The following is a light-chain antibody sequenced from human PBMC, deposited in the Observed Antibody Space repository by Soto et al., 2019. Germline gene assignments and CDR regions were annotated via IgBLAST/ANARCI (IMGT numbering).Light chain of an antibody. Sequence: IVLTQSPATLSLSPGKRASLSCRASQNISNYLIWYQQKPGQAPRLLIYDVSNRATGIPARFSGGGSGTDFTLTISSLQSEDFAVYYCQQRSNWPDAFGQGTRLEIK. V-gene: IGKV3-11*01. CDR2: DVS. J-gene: IGKJ5*01. CDR3: QQRSNWPDA. CDR1: QNISNY.